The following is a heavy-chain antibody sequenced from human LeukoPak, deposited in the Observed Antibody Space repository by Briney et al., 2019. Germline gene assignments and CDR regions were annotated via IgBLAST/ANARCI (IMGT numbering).Heavy chain of an antibody. D-gene: IGHD1-26*01. CDR1: GFTFSSYA. Sequence: HAGGSLRLSCAASGFTFSSYAMHWVRQAPGKGLEWVAVISYDGSNKYYADSVKGRFTISRDNSKNTLYLQMNSLRAEDTAVYYCAREDGSYGALYDYWGQGTLVTVSS. J-gene: IGHJ4*02. CDR2: ISYDGSNK. V-gene: IGHV3-30*04. CDR3: AREDGSYGALYDY.